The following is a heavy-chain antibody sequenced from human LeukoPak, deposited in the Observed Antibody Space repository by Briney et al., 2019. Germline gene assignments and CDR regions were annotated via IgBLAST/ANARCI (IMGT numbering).Heavy chain of an antibody. CDR1: GGSISSYY. V-gene: IGHV4-59*08. Sequence: PSETLSLTCTVSGGSISSYYWSWIRQPPGKGLEWIGYIYYGGSTNYNPSLKSRVTISVDTSKNQFSLRLSSVTAADTAVYYCARHRPPDYYYYYMDVWGKGTTVTVSS. CDR3: ARHRPPDYYYYYMDV. J-gene: IGHJ6*03. CDR2: IYYGGST.